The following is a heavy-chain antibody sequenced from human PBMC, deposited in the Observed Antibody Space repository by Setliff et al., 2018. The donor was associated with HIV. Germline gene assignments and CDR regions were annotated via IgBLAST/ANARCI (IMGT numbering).Heavy chain of an antibody. CDR1: GFTFSSYA. V-gene: IGHV3-23*01. CDR3: ARSPQGGYFDY. CDR2: ISGSGGTT. Sequence: PGGSLRLSCAASGFTFSSYASGWVRQAPGKGLEWVSVISGSGGTTYYADSVKGRFTISRDNSKNTLYLQMNSLRVEDTAVYHCARSPQGGYFDYWGQGTLVTVSS. J-gene: IGHJ4*03.